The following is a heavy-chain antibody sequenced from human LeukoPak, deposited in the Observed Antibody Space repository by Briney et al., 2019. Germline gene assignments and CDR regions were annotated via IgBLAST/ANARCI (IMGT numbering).Heavy chain of an antibody. V-gene: IGHV3-23*01. CDR3: AKHSGSYHGYFQH. Sequence: GGSLRLSCAASGFTFSSYAMSWVRQAPGKGLEWVSAISGSGGSTYYADSVKGWFTISRDNSKNTLYLQMNSLRAEDTAVYYCAKHSGSYHGYFQHWGQGTLVTVSS. J-gene: IGHJ1*01. CDR2: ISGSGGST. D-gene: IGHD1-26*01. CDR1: GFTFSSYA.